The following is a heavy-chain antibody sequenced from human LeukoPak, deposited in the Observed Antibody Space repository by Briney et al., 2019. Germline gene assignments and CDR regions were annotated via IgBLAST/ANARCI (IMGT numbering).Heavy chain of an antibody. J-gene: IGHJ3*02. CDR2: INPNSGGT. D-gene: IGHD6-13*01. CDR1: GYTFIGYY. Sequence: ASVKVSCKASGYTFIGYYMHRVRQAPGQGLEWMGWINPNSGGTNYAQKFQGRVTMTRDTSISTAYMERSRLRSDDTAVYYCARAGGVSSWYHAFDIWGQGTMVTVSS. CDR3: ARAGGVSSWYHAFDI. V-gene: IGHV1-2*02.